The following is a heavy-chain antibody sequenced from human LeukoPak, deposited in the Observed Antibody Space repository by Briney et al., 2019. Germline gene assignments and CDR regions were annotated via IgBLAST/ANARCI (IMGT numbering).Heavy chain of an antibody. J-gene: IGHJ4*02. CDR2: ISPDGSQT. V-gene: IGHV3-74*01. CDR1: GFSLSNYW. CDR3: VRSLRSADF. Sequence: GGSLRVSCAASGFSLSNYWMHWVRQAPGKGLMWVSQISPDGSQTIYADSVKGRFTISRDNAKNTLFLQMDSLRAEDTALYYCVRSLRSADFWGQGTLVTVSS.